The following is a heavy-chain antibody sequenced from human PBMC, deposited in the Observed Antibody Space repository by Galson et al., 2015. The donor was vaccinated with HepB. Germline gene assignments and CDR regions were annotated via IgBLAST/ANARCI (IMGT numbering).Heavy chain of an antibody. CDR2: ISGSGGST. CDR1: GFTFSSYA. V-gene: IGHV3-23*01. CDR3: ARSSGWHVGY. Sequence: SLRVSCAASGFTFSSYAMSWVRQAPGKGLEGVSAISGSGGSTYYADSVKGRFTISRDNSKNTLYLQMNSLRAEDTAVYYWARSSGWHVGYWGQGTLVTVSS. J-gene: IGHJ4*02. D-gene: IGHD6-19*01.